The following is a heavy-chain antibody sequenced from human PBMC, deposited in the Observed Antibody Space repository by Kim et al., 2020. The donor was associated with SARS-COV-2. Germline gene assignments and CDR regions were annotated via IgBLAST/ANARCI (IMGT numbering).Heavy chain of an antibody. CDR1: GVSFNTLD. CDR2: ISASGSST. J-gene: IGHJ4*01. D-gene: IGHD6-19*01. V-gene: IGHV3-21*01. Sequence: GGSLRLSCVVSGVSFNTLDMNWVRQAPGKGLEWVSSISASGSSTDYADSVRGRFTISRDNARKSLFLNMASLRADDTAMYYCVGSWQWPLWGHGTRVTVST. CDR3: VGSWQWPL.